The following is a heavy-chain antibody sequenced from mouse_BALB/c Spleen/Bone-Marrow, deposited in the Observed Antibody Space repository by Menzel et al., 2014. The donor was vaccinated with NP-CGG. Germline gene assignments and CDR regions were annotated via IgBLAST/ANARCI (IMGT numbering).Heavy chain of an antibody. D-gene: IGHD2-10*02. Sequence: DLVKPGASVKLSCKASGYTFTSYWINWIKQRPGQGLEWIGRIAPGGGSTYYNEMFKGKATLTVDTSSSTAYIQLISLSSEDSAVYFCARGYGNSAWFAYWGQGTLVTVSA. CDR3: ARGYGNSAWFAY. J-gene: IGHJ3*01. CDR2: IAPGGGST. CDR1: GYTFTSYW. V-gene: IGHV1S41*01.